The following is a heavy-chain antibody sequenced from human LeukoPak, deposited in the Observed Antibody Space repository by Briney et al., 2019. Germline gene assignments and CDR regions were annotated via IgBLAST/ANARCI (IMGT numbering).Heavy chain of an antibody. CDR3: AKNGGSQCYSHLDS. V-gene: IGHV3-23*01. D-gene: IGHD2-15*01. CDR2: TSGSGGST. J-gene: IGHJ4*02. Sequence: PGGSLRLSCAASGFTFSSYAMSWVRQAPGKGLEWVSGTSGSGGSTYYAGSVKGRFTISRDNSKNILYLQMNSLRVEDTAVYYCAKNGGSQCYSHLDSWGQGTLVTVSS. CDR1: GFTFSSYA.